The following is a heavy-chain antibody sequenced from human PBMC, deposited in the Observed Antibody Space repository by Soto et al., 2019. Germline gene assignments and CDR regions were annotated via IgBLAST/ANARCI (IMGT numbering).Heavy chain of an antibody. CDR3: AREGRIVLVPAAEKNWFDP. V-gene: IGHV1-18*01. CDR1: GYTFTSYG. D-gene: IGHD2-2*01. J-gene: IGHJ5*02. Sequence: ASVKVSCKASGYTFTSYGISWVRQAPGQGLEWMGWISAYNGNTNYAQKLQGRVTMTTDTSTSTAYMELRSLRSDDTAVYYCAREGRIVLVPAAEKNWFDPWGQGTPVTVSS. CDR2: ISAYNGNT.